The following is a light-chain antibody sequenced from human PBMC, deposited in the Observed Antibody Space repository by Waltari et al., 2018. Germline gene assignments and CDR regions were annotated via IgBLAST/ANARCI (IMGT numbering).Light chain of an antibody. CDR1: SSDVGGYNY. J-gene: IGLJ2*01. CDR3: CSYAGSYTFEV. CDR2: DVS. Sequence: QSALTQPRSVSGSPGQSVTISCTGTSSDVGGYNYVSWYPQHPGKAPKLMIYDVSKRPSGVPDRFSGSKSGNTASLTISVLQAEDEADYCCCSYAGSYTFEVFGGGTKLTVL. V-gene: IGLV2-11*01.